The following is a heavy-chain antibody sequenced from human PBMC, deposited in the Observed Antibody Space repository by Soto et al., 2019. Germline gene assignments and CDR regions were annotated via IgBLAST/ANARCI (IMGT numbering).Heavy chain of an antibody. CDR2: IYYSGST. D-gene: IGHD3-3*01. CDR1: GGSISSSSYY. J-gene: IGHJ5*02. CDR3: ARQRLSDWFDP. V-gene: IGHV4-39*01. Sequence: QLQLQESGPGLVKPSETLSLTCTVSGGSISSSSYYWGWIRQPPGKGLEWIGSIYYSGSTYYNPSLKRRVTISVDTSKNQFSLKLSSVTAADTAVYYCARQRLSDWFDPWGQGTLVTVSS.